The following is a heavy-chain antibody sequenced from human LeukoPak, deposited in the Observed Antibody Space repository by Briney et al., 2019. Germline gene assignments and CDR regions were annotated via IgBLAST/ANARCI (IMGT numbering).Heavy chain of an antibody. CDR2: INPNSGGT. CDR1: GSTFTGYY. D-gene: IGHD6-19*01. V-gene: IGHV1-2*02. CDR3: AREIGSGWSIFDY. Sequence: ASVKVSCKASGSTFTGYYMHWVRQAPGQGLEWMGWINPNSGGTNYAQKFQGRVTMTRDTSISTAYMELSRLRSDDTAVYYCAREIGSGWSIFDYWGQGTLVTVSS. J-gene: IGHJ4*02.